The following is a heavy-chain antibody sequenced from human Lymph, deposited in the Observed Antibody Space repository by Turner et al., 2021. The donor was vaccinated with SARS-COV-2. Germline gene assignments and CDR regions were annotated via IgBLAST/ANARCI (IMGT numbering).Heavy chain of an antibody. CDR3: ARGKSQLVRFLEWLFSLDY. V-gene: IGHV1-3*01. CDR2: INAGNGNT. D-gene: IGHD3-3*01. J-gene: IGHJ4*02. CDR1: GYTFTTYA. Sequence: SVKVSCKASGYTFTTYAMHWRRQAPGQRLEWMGWINAGNGNTKYSQKLQGRVTITRDTSASTDYMELSSLRSEDTAVYYCARGKSQLVRFLEWLFSLDYWGQGTMVTVSS.